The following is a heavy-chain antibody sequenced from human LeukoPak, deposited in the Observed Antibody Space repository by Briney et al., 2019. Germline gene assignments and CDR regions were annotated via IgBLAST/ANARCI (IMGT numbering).Heavy chain of an antibody. V-gene: IGHV4-39*07. D-gene: IGHD1-14*01. CDR3: ARGDHYLHAFDM. J-gene: IGHJ3*02. CDR2: INHRGDT. Sequence: PSETLSLTCTVSGGSISSSSYYWSWIRQPPGKGLQWIGEINHRGDTTYNLSLKSRVTISVDTSNNQFSLKLTSVTAADTAVYFCARGDHYLHAFDMWGQGTMVTVSS. CDR1: GGSISSSSYY.